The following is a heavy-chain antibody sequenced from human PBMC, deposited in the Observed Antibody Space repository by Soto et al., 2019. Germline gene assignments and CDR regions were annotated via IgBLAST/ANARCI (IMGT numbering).Heavy chain of an antibody. CDR3: ARGRSFSYDSTPPPMFDP. D-gene: IGHD3-10*01. CDR2: IGTLSDT. CDR1: GFAFSTFD. V-gene: IGHV3-13*01. J-gene: IGHJ5*02. Sequence: GGSLRLSCAGSGFAFSTFDIHWVRQAPGRGLEWVSGIGTLSDTFYAASVQGRFTTSRQNAKNSVYLQMNSLRAGDTAFYYCARGRSFSYDSTPPPMFDPWGQGTLVTGS.